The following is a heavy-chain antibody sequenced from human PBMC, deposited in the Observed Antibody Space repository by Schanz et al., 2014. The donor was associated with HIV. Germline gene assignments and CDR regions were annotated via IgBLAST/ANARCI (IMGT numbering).Heavy chain of an antibody. V-gene: IGHV3-43*01. CDR2: ISSDGGHS. CDR1: GFTFTDYS. CDR3: ARVALAVDGADYGMDV. Sequence: EVQLVESGGGLVQPGGSLRLACAASGFTFTDYSLHWVRQAPGKGLEWLSVISSDGGHSYYADSVKGRFTISRDNSKNTLHLQMYSLRVEDTAVYYCARVALAVDGADYGMDVWGQGTMVTVSS. J-gene: IGHJ6*02. D-gene: IGHD2-15*01.